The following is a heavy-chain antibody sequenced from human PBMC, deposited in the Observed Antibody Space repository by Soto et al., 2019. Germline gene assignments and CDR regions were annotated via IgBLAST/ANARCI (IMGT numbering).Heavy chain of an antibody. Sequence: EVQLVESGGGLVQPGGSLRLSCTASGFMFSAYWMSWVRQAPGKGLEWVANIKQDGREEYYVYSLKGRFTISRDNGKNSLYLQMNSLRAEDTAVYYCARDFDLWGRGTLFTVSS. CDR3: ARDFDL. J-gene: IGHJ2*01. CDR2: IKQDGREE. V-gene: IGHV3-7*01. CDR1: GFMFSAYW.